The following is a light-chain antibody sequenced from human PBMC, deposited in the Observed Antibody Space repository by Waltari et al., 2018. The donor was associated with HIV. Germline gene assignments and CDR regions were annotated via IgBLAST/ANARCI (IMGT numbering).Light chain of an antibody. J-gene: IGKJ3*01. CDR1: QSISSY. V-gene: IGKV1-39*01. CDR3: QQTYNTQFT. Sequence: DIQMTQSPSSLSASVGDRVTITCRASQSISSYLNWYQQKPGKAPKLLIYAASTLQSGVPSRFSGSGPGTDFTLTISRLQPEDIATYYCQQTYNTQFTFGPGTKVDIK. CDR2: AAS.